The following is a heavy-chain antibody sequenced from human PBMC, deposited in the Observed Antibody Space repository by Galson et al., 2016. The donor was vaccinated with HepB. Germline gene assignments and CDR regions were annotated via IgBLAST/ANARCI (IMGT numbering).Heavy chain of an antibody. CDR1: GANFKNYR. J-gene: IGHJ2*01. CDR2: IYLGDYDT. V-gene: IGHV5-51*01. Sequence: QSGAEVKKPGESLKISCKGSGANFKNYRIGWVRQMPGKGLEWMGIIYLGDYDTRYSPSFQGQVTISADKSINTVYLQWNSLEASDSAIYYCARGYWSFDLWGRGTLVTVSS. CDR3: ARGYWSFDL.